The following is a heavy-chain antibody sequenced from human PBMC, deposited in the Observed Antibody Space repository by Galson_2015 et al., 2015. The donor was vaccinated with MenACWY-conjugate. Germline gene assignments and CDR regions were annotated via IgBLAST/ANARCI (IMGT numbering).Heavy chain of an antibody. V-gene: IGHV3-74*01. CDR3: ARDNNWSFDS. J-gene: IGHJ4*02. D-gene: IGHD1-1*01. CDR2: IKADGSFS. Sequence: SLRLSCAASGFTFNNYWMHWVRQPPGKGLERISYIKADGSFSNYADSVKGQFTISTDNAKNMVYLQMDGLGDEDTAVYFCARDNNWSFDSWGQGTLVTVSS. CDR1: GFTFNNYW.